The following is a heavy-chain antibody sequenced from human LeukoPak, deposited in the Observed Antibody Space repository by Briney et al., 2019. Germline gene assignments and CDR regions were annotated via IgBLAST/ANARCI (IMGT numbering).Heavy chain of an antibody. D-gene: IGHD2-2*01. Sequence: GGSLRLSCAASGFTFSSYGMHWVRQAPGKGLEWVAFIRYDGSNKYYADSVKGRFTISRDNSKNTLYLQMNSLRAEVTAVYYCAKARLWYQLLLDYWGQGTLVTVSS. CDR3: AKARLWYQLLLDY. J-gene: IGHJ4*02. CDR2: IRYDGSNK. CDR1: GFTFSSYG. V-gene: IGHV3-30*02.